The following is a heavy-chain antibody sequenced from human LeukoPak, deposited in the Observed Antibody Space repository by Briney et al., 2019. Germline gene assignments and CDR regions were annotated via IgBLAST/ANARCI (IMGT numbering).Heavy chain of an antibody. Sequence: GGSLRLSCAASGFLFSSYAMSWVRQAPGKGLEWVSSISGSGGTTFYVDSVKGRVTISRDTSKKMVYLQMNSLRAEDTAVYYCAKCRLYGGNSRWFDPWGQGTLVTVSS. D-gene: IGHD4-23*01. V-gene: IGHV3-23*01. CDR1: GFLFSSYA. J-gene: IGHJ5*02. CDR3: AKCRLYGGNSRWFDP. CDR2: ISGSGGTT.